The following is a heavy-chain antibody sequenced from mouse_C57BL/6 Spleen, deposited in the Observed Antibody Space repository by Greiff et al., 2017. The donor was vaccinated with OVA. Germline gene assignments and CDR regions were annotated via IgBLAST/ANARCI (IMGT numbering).Heavy chain of an antibody. CDR3: ARSFDYGSSSYYFDY. J-gene: IGHJ2*01. V-gene: IGHV1-55*01. D-gene: IGHD1-1*01. CDR1: GYTFTSYW. CDR2: IYPGSGST. Sequence: VQLQQPGAELVKPGASVKMSCKASGYTFTSYWITWVKQRPGQGLEWIGDIYPGSGSTNYNEKFKSKATLTVDTSSSTAYMQLSSLTSEDSAVYYCARSFDYGSSSYYFDYWGQGTTLTVSS.